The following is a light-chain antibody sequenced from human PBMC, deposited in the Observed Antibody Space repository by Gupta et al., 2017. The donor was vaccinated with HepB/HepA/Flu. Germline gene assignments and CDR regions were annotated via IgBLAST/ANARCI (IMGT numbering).Light chain of an antibody. J-gene: IGKJ2*04. CDR2: DAS. CDR3: QQDDNLCS. Sequence: DIQMTQSPSSLSASVGDRVTITCQASQDISNYLNWYQQKPGKAPKLLIYDASKLETGVPSRFSGSGSGTDFTFTISSLQPEDIATYYCQQDDNLCSFGQGTKLEIK. CDR1: QDISNY. V-gene: IGKV1-33*01.